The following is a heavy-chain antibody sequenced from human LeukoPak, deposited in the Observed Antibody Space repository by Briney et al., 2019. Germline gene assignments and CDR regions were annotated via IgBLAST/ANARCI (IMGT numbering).Heavy chain of an antibody. CDR1: GGSISSGSYY. CDR2: IYTSGST. D-gene: IGHD6-13*01. CDR3: ARDIAAAGAYNWFDP. J-gene: IGHJ5*02. Sequence: SETLSLTCTVSGGSISSGSYYWSWIRQPAGKGLEWIGRIYTSGSTNYNPSLKSRVTMSVDTSKNQFSLKLSSVTAADTAVYYCARDIAAAGAYNWFDPWGQGTLVTVSS. V-gene: IGHV4-61*02.